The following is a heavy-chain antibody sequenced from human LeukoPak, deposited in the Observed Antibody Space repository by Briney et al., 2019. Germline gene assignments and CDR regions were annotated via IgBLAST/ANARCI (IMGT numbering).Heavy chain of an antibody. CDR2: FDPEDGET. D-gene: IGHD6-19*01. V-gene: IGHV1-24*01. CDR1: GYTLTELS. Sequence: ASVKVSCKVSGYTLTELSMHWVRQAPGKGLEWMGGFDPEDGETIYAQKFQGRVTMTEDTSTDTANMELSSLRSEDTAVYYCATVSGSGWYGNWFDPWGQGTLVTVSS. J-gene: IGHJ5*02. CDR3: ATVSGSGWYGNWFDP.